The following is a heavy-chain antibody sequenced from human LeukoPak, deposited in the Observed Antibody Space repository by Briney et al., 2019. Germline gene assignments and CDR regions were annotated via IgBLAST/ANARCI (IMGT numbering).Heavy chain of an antibody. CDR3: AKAYGTTAIFDY. J-gene: IGHJ4*02. Sequence: PGRSLTLSCAASGFTFDDYAMHWVRQAPGKGLEGVSGISWNSGSIGYADSVKGRFTISRDNAKNSLYLQMNRLRAEDTALYYCAKAYGTTAIFDYWGQGTLVTVSS. CDR2: ISWNSGSI. V-gene: IGHV3-9*01. CDR1: GFTFDDYA. D-gene: IGHD1-14*01.